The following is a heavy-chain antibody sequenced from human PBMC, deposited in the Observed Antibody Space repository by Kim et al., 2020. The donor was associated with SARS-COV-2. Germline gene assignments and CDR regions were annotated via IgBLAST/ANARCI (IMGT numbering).Heavy chain of an antibody. CDR3: ASYPWDASY. J-gene: IGHJ4*02. V-gene: IGHV3-11*03. CDR2: SDT. Sequence: SDTNYADSVRCRFTIARDNAKNSLYLQMSSLRAEDTAVYYCASYPWDASYWGQGTLVTVSS. D-gene: IGHD1-26*01.